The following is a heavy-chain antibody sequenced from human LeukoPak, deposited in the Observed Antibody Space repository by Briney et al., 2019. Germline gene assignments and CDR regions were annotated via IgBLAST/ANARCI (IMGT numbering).Heavy chain of an antibody. J-gene: IGHJ4*02. CDR3: ERAAEPYYYDSSGYPPPDY. D-gene: IGHD3-22*01. CDR1: GGTFSSYA. CDR2: IIPILGIA. Sequence: GASVKVSCKASGGTFSSYAISWVRQAPGQGLEWMGRIIPILGIANYAQKFQGRVTITADKSTSTAYMELSSLRSEDTAVYYCERAAEPYYYDSSGYPPPDYWGQGTLVTVSS. V-gene: IGHV1-69*04.